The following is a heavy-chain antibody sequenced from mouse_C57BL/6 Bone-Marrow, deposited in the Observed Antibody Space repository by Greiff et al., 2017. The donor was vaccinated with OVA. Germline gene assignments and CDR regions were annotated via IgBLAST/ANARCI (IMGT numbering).Heavy chain of an antibody. V-gene: IGHV2-2*01. D-gene: IGHD1-1*01. Sequence: VKLMESGPGLVQPSQSLSITCTVSGFSLTSYGVHWVRQSPGKGLEWLGVIWSGGSTDYNAAFISRLSISKDNSKSQVFFKMNSLQADDTAIYYCARNFFYYYGSSYFDYWGQGTTLTVSS. CDR1: GFSLTSYG. CDR2: IWSGGST. J-gene: IGHJ2*01. CDR3: ARNFFYYYGSSYFDY.